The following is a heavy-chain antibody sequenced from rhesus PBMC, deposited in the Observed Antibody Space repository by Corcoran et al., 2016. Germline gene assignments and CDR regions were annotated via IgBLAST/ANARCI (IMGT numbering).Heavy chain of an antibody. CDR3: ARRAFIAAAGTLFDY. D-gene: IGHD6-25*01. V-gene: IGHV4S7*01. CDR1: GGSISRSNW. Sequence: QVQLQESGPGLVKPSETLSLTCAVSGGSISRSNWWSWIRQSQGKGLEWIGYIYGGSGSTRYNPSHKSRGTISNDTSKNQFSLKLSSVTAADTAVYYCARRAFIAAAGTLFDYWGQGVLVTVSS. J-gene: IGHJ4*01. CDR2: IYGGSGST.